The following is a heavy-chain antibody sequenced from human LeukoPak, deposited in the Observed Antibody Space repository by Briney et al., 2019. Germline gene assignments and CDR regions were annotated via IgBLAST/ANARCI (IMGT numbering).Heavy chain of an antibody. J-gene: IGHJ4*02. CDR3: AKESQSNPITMVRGVMGD. CDR1: GFTFSSYG. CDR2: ISGSGRST. V-gene: IGHV3-23*01. Sequence: GGSLRLSCAASGFTFSSYGMSWVRQAPGKGLEWVSAISGSGRSTYYADSVKGRFTISRDNSKNTLYLQMNSLRAEDTAVYYCAKESQSNPITMVRGVMGDWGQGTLVTVSS. D-gene: IGHD3-10*01.